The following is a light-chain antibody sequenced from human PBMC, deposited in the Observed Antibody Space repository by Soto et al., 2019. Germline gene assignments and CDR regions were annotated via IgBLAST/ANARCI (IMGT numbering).Light chain of an antibody. CDR2: EVR. CDR3: SSYTSKSSLI. J-gene: IGLJ2*01. Sequence: QSALTQPASVSGSPGQSITISCAGTMRDVGAYNLVSWYQQHPGRAPQLIIYEVRNRPSGISFRFSGSKSGNTASLTISGLQAEDEADYYCSSYTSKSSLIFGGGTKLDRP. V-gene: IGLV2-14*01. CDR1: MRDVGAYNL.